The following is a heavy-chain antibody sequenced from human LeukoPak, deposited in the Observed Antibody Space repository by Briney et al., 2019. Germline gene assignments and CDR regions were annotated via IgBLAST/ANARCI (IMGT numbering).Heavy chain of an antibody. CDR2: INHSGST. CDR3: ARVGPAFDI. CDR1: GGSFSGYY. J-gene: IGHJ3*02. Sequence: SETLSLTCAVYGGSFSGYYWSWIRQPPGKGLEWIGEINHSGSTNYNPSLKSRVTISVDTSKNQLSLKLSSVTAADTAVYYCARVGPAFDIWGQGTMVTVSS. V-gene: IGHV4-34*01. D-gene: IGHD1-26*01.